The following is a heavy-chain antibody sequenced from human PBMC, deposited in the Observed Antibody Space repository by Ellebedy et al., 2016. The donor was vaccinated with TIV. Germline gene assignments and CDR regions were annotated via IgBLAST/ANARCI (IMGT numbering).Heavy chain of an antibody. D-gene: IGHD6-13*01. CDR2: INHSGST. CDR3: ARGLGGSWYFYYYYGMDV. J-gene: IGHJ6*02. V-gene: IGHV4-34*01. CDR1: DGSFSGYY. Sequence: SETLSLXXAVYDGSFSGYYWSWIRQPPGKGLEWIGEINHSGSTNYNPSLKSRVTISVDTSKNQFSLKLSSVTAADTAVYYCARGLGGSWYFYYYYGMDVWGQGTTVTVSS.